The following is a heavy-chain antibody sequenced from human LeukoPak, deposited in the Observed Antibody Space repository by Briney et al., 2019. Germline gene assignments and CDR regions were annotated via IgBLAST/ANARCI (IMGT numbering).Heavy chain of an antibody. CDR3: AKDITIFGVVPDH. V-gene: IGHV3-30*18. J-gene: IGHJ4*02. CDR2: ISYDGSNK. CDR1: GFTFSSYG. D-gene: IGHD3-3*01. Sequence: SXXLSXAASGFTFSSYGMHWVRQAPGKGLEWVAVISYDGSNKYYADSVKGRFTISRDNSKNTLYLQMNSLRAEDTAVYYCAKDITIFGVVPDHWGQGTLVTVSS.